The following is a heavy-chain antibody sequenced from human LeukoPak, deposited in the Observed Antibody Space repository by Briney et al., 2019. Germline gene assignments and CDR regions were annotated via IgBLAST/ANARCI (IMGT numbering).Heavy chain of an antibody. D-gene: IGHD6-13*01. CDR2: IYYSGST. CDR1: GGSISSYC. J-gene: IGHJ5*02. CDR3: ARLSDSSSWYKPSPRANWFDP. Sequence: PSETLSLTCTVSGGSISSYCWSWIRQPPGKGLEWIGYIYYSGSTNYNPSLKSRVTISVDTSKNQFSLKLSSVTAADTAVYYCARLSDSSSWYKPSPRANWFDPWGQGTLVTVSS. V-gene: IGHV4-59*01.